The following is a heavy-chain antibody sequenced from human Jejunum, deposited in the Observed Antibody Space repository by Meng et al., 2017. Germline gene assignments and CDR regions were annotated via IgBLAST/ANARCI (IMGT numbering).Heavy chain of an antibody. Sequence: GESLKISCAASGFTFSDYTMNWVRQAPGKGLEWVSSIRGSDGRTFYADSVKGRFTISSDSSKNTLFLQMNSLRAEDTAVYYCTKDTTAGDYFTSDYWGQGTLVTVSS. D-gene: IGHD2-8*02. CDR3: TKDTTAGDYFTSDY. V-gene: IGHV3-23*01. J-gene: IGHJ4*02. CDR2: IRGSDGRT. CDR1: GFTFSDYT.